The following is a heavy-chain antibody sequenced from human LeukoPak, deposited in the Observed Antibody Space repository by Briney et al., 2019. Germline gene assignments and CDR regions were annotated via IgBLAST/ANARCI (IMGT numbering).Heavy chain of an antibody. J-gene: IGHJ5*02. D-gene: IGHD2-2*01. V-gene: IGHV4-38-2*02. CDR1: GYSISSGYS. CDR3: AREIKGGYCSSTSCYSWFDP. CDR2: IYYSGST. Sequence: SETLSLTCTVSGYSISSGYSWGWIRQPPGKGLEWIGSIYYSGSTYYNPSLKSRVTISVDTSKNQFSLKLSSVTAADTAVYYCAREIKGGYCSSTSCYSWFDPWGQGTLVTVSS.